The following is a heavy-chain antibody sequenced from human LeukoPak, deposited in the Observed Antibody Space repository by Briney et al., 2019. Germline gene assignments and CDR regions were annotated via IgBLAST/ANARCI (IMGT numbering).Heavy chain of an antibody. J-gene: IGHJ4*02. Sequence: PGGALRLSCAASGFSLNNYAMSWVRHGPGKGLEWVSAISTTGGSTYYADSVKGRFTVSRDNSKNTLSLQMDSLRVEDTALYYCAKDWTTVVTPKGYYFDSWGQGTLVTVSS. CDR1: GFSLNNYA. CDR3: AKDWTTVVTPKGYYFDS. V-gene: IGHV3-23*01. CDR2: ISTTGGST. D-gene: IGHD4-23*01.